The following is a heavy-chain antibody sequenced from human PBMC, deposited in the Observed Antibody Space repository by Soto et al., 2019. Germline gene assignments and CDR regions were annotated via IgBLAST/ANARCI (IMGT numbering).Heavy chain of an antibody. J-gene: IGHJ6*02. Sequence: QVQLVESGGGVVQPGRSLRLSCAASGFTFSSYGMHWVRQAPGKGLEWVAVISYDGSNKYYADSVKGRFTISRDNSKNTRYLQMNSLRAEDTGVYYCAKDLGVAAGGMDGWVQGTTFTVSS. CDR2: ISYDGSNK. CDR3: AKDLGVAAGGMDG. V-gene: IGHV3-30*18. D-gene: IGHD6-13*01. CDR1: GFTFSSYG.